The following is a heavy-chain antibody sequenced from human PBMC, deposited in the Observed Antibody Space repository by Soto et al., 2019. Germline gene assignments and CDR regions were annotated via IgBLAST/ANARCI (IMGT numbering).Heavy chain of an antibody. V-gene: IGHV4-38-2*01. D-gene: IGHD4-17*01. CDR1: GYSISSGYY. CDR2: IYHSGST. Sequence: SETLSLTCAVSGYSISSGYYWGWIRQPPGKGLELIGSIYHSGSTYYNPSLKSRVTISVDTSKNQFSLKLSSVTAADTAVYYCARKAPLTTVTSVKPLAYDLWGQRT. J-gene: IGHJ3*01. CDR3: ARKAPLTTVTSVKPLAYDL.